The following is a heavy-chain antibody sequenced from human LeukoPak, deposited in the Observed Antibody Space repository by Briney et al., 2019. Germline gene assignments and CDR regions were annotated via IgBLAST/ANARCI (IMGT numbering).Heavy chain of an antibody. CDR1: GFTFDDYA. Sequence: GGSLRLSCAASGFTFDDYAMHWVRQAPGKGLEWVSYISSSGSTIYYADSVKGRFTISRDNAKNSLYLQMNSLRAEDTAVYYCARSEDFRDYYDSSGYYYVDYWGQGTLVTVSS. J-gene: IGHJ4*02. CDR3: ARSEDFRDYYDSSGYYYVDY. V-gene: IGHV3-11*01. D-gene: IGHD3-22*01. CDR2: ISSSGSTI.